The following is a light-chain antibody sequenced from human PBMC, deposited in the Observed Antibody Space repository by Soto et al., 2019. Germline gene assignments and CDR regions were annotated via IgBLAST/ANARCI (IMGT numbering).Light chain of an antibody. Sequence: ETVLTQSPATLSLSPGERATLSCRASQTIRSNYLAWYRQTPGQAPRLLIYGASNRATGIADRFSGSGSGTDFTLIISRLEPEDFAVYYCQQYGSSITFGQGTRLEIK. CDR1: QTIRSNY. J-gene: IGKJ5*01. V-gene: IGKV3-20*01. CDR3: QQYGSSIT. CDR2: GAS.